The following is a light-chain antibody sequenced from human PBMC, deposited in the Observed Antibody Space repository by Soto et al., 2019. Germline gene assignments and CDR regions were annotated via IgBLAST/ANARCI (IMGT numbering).Light chain of an antibody. J-gene: IGKJ1*01. V-gene: IGKV3D-20*02. CDR1: QSVSSNL. CDR2: GAS. CDR3: QQRNSWPWT. Sequence: EIVLSQSPCALSLSPGERATLSCRASQSVSSNLLAWYQQRPGQAPRLLIYGASNRATGVPDRFSGSGSGTDFTLTISRLEPEDFAVYYCQQRNSWPWTFGQGTKVDIK.